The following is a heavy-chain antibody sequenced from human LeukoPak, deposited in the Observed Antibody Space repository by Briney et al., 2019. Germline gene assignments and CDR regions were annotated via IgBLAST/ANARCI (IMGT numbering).Heavy chain of an antibody. CDR2: ISYDGSNK. CDR1: GFTFSSYA. D-gene: IGHD6-19*01. V-gene: IGHV3-30-3*01. Sequence: PGGSLRHSCAASGFTFSSYAMHWVRQAPGKGLEWVAVISYDGSNKYYADSVRGRFTISRDNSKNTLYLQMNSLRAEDTAVYYCARDWQWLEIDYWGQGTLVTVSS. J-gene: IGHJ4*02. CDR3: ARDWQWLEIDY.